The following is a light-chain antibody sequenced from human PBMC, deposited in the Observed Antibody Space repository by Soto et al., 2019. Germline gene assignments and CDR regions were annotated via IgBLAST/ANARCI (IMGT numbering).Light chain of an antibody. CDR3: RQSYSTPLT. V-gene: IGKV1-39*01. Sequence: DIQMTQSHATLSASVGDRVTITCRASQSIVSYLNWYQQKPGKAPKLLIYAASSLQSGVPSRFSGSGSGTDFTLTISSLQPEDFATYYCRQSYSTPLTFGGGTKGGYQ. CDR2: AAS. J-gene: IGKJ4*01. CDR1: QSIVSY.